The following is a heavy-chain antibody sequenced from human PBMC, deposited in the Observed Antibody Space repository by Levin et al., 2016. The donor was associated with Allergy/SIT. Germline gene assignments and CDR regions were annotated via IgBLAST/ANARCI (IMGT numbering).Heavy chain of an antibody. D-gene: IGHD6-13*01. Sequence: WVRQAPGQGLEWMGWISAYNGNTNYAQKLQGRVTMTTDTSTSTAYMELRSLRSDDTAVYYCARDGPGSIAAAGTVNYYYGRDVWGQGTTVTVSS. CDR2: ISAYNGNT. V-gene: IGHV1-18*01. CDR3: ARDGPGSIAAAGTVNYYYGRDV. J-gene: IGHJ6*02.